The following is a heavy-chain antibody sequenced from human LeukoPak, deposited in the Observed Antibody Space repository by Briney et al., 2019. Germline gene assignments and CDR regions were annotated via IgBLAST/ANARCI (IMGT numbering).Heavy chain of an antibody. CDR2: INHSGST. D-gene: IGHD5-12*01. V-gene: IGHV4-34*01. Sequence: SETLSLTCAVYGGSFSGYYWSWIRQPPGKGLEWIGEINHSGSTNYNPSLKSRVTISVDTSKNQFSLKLSSVTAADTAVYYCARTPSGYARGYFDYWGQGTLVTVSS. CDR1: GGSFSGYY. CDR3: ARTPSGYARGYFDY. J-gene: IGHJ4*02.